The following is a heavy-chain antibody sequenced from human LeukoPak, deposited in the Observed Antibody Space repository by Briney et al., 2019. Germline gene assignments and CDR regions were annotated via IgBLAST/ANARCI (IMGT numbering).Heavy chain of an antibody. V-gene: IGHV1-18*01. CDR2: ISAYNGHT. Sequence: GASVKVSCKIFAYTLSSNDISWVRQAPGQGLEWMGWISAYNGHTDYAQKFQGRVTVTTDTATRTVYMELRSLKSDDTAVYYCARGQYYGSGSQRFDPWGQGTLVTVSS. D-gene: IGHD3-10*01. CDR3: ARGQYYGSGSQRFDP. CDR1: AYTLSSND. J-gene: IGHJ5*02.